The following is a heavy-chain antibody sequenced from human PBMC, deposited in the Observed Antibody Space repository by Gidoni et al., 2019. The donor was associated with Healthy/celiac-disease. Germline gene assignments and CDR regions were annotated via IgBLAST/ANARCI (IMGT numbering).Heavy chain of an antibody. CDR2: ISVSVVST. CDR1: GFTFSSYA. CDR3: AQGATHSDAFDI. D-gene: IGHD5-12*01. V-gene: IGHV3-23*01. J-gene: IGHJ3*02. Sequence: EVQLLESGGGLVQPGGSLRLSCAASGFTFSSYAMGWVRQAPGKGLEWVSAISVSVVSTYYADFVNCRFTISRDNSKNTLYLQMNSLRAEDTAVYYCAQGATHSDAFDIWGQGTMVTVSS.